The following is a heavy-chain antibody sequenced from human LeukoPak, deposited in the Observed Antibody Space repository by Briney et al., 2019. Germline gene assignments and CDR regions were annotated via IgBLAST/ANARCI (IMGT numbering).Heavy chain of an antibody. J-gene: IGHJ3*02. CDR3: AGGTTNTKGAFDM. CDR2: INPSGFST. V-gene: IGHV1-46*01. CDR1: GYTFTSYY. Sequence: ASVKVSCKASGYTFTSYYMHWVRQAPGQGLEWMGIINPSGFSTSYAQKFQGRVTMTRDTSTSTVYMELSSLRSEDTAVYYCAGGTTNTKGAFDMWGQGTMVTVSS. D-gene: IGHD2-8*01.